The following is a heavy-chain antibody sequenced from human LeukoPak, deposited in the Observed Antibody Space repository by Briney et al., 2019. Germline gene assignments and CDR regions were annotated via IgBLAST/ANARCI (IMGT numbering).Heavy chain of an antibody. Sequence: GGSLRLSCSASGFTFSTYWMSWVRQAPGKGLEWVANIKEDGSEKNYADSVKGRFTISRDNAKNSLYLQMNSLRAEDTAVYYCARDTYDILTGYYKWAFDIWGQGTMVTVSS. CDR1: GFTFSTYW. V-gene: IGHV3-7*01. CDR2: IKEDGSEK. J-gene: IGHJ3*02. D-gene: IGHD3-9*01. CDR3: ARDTYDILTGYYKWAFDI.